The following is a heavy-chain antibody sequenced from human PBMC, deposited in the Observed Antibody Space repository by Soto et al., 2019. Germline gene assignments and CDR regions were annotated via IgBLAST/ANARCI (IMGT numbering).Heavy chain of an antibody. Sequence: GGSLRLSCAASGFNFGSCGMHWVRQAPGKGLEWVAVIWYDGSNKYYTDSVKGRFTISRDNSKKTLYLQMNSLRVEDTAVYYCARVGDSDTYGGFDQWGQGTLVTVSS. D-gene: IGHD3-10*01. V-gene: IGHV3-33*01. CDR2: IWYDGSNK. J-gene: IGHJ4*02. CDR1: GFNFGSCG. CDR3: ARVGDSDTYGGFDQ.